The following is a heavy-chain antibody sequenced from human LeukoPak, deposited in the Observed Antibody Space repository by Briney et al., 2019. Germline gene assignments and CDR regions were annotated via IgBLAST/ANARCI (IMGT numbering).Heavy chain of an antibody. D-gene: IGHD2/OR15-2a*01. CDR1: GFTFSSYW. Sequence: GGSLRLSCAASGFTFSSYWMSWVRQAPGKGLEWVANIKQDGSEKYYVDSVRGRFTISRDNAKNSLYLQMNSLRAEDTAVYYCARAVAWGSMRLLFDYWGQGTLVTVSS. CDR3: ARAVAWGSMRLLFDY. CDR2: IKQDGSEK. J-gene: IGHJ4*02. V-gene: IGHV3-7*01.